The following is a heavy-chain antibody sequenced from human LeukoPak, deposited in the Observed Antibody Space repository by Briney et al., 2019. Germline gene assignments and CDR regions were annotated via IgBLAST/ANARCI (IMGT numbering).Heavy chain of an antibody. CDR2: IIPIFGTA. CDR3: GGGLFGVLYYYGMDV. Sequence: GASVKVSCKASGYTFTGYYMHRVRQAPGQGLEWMGGIIPIFGTANYAQKFQGRVTITADESTSTAYMELSSLRSEDTAVYYCGGGLFGVLYYYGMDVWGQGTTVTVSS. J-gene: IGHJ6*02. D-gene: IGHD3-3*01. CDR1: GYTFTGYY. V-gene: IGHV1-69*13.